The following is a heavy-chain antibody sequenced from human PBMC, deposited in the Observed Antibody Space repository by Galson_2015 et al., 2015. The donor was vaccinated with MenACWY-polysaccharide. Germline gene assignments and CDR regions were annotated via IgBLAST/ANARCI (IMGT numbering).Heavy chain of an antibody. V-gene: IGHV3-74*01. D-gene: IGHD3-22*01. CDR1: GFVFSSSW. CDR2: INIDGSVT. J-gene: IGHJ4*02. CDR3: ARESHHDSSGYPDY. Sequence: SLRLSCAGSGFVFSSSWMHWVRQAPGKGLVWVSRINIDGSVTNYADSVKGRFTISRDNAKNTLYLQMNSLRAEDTALYYCARESHHDSSGYPDYWGQGTLVTASS.